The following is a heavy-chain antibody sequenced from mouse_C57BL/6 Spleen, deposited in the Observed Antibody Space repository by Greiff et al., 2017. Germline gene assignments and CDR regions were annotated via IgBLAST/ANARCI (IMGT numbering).Heavy chain of an antibody. V-gene: IGHV1-64*01. CDR2: IHPNSGST. J-gene: IGHJ2*01. CDR3: ARSERGGSSYDD. D-gene: IGHD1-1*01. CDR1: GYTFTSYW. Sequence: QVQLQQPGAELVKPGASVKLSCKASGYTFTSYWMHWVKQRPGQGLEWIGMIHPNSGSTNYNEKFKSKATLTVDKSSSTAYMQLSSLTSEDSAVYYCARSERGGSSYDDWGQGTTLTVSS.